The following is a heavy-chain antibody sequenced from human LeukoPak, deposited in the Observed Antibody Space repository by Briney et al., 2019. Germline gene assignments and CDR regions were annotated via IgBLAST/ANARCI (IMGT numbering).Heavy chain of an antibody. D-gene: IGHD3-22*01. CDR3: ARFYYDSSGYETYYFDY. CDR1: GYTFTSYG. V-gene: IGHV1-2*02. J-gene: IGHJ4*02. Sequence: ASVKVSCKASGYTFTSYGISWVRQAPGQGLEWMGWINPNSGGTNYAQKFQGRVTMTRDTSISTAYMELSRLRSDDTAVYYCARFYYDSSGYETYYFDYWGQGTLVTVSS. CDR2: INPNSGGT.